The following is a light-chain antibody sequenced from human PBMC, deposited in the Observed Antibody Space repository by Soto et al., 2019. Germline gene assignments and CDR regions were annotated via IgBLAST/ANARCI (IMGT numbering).Light chain of an antibody. V-gene: IGKV1-9*01. CDR3: QQLNFFPIT. J-gene: IGKJ5*01. CDR1: QGISSF. Sequence: DIQMTQSPSTLPASVGDRVTITCRASQGISSFLAWYQQKPGRAPKLLIYAASTLQSGVPSRFSGSGSGTEFTLTITSLQLEDFATYYCQQLNFFPITFGQGTRLEIK. CDR2: AAS.